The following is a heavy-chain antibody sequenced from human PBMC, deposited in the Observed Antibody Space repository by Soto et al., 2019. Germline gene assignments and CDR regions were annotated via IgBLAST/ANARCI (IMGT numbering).Heavy chain of an antibody. V-gene: IGHV1-69*04. CDR3: AGVTYEGMDV. Sequence: QVQLVQSGAEVKKPGSSVNVSCKTSGGSFSTHVLSWVRQAPGQGLEWLGRIIPIVGLIKYAQKYKGRVTITADKSTNTAYMELSSLTSDDTAVYYCAGVTYEGMDVWGQGTTVTVS. J-gene: IGHJ6*02. CDR2: IIPIVGLI. D-gene: IGHD3-3*01. CDR1: GGSFSTHV.